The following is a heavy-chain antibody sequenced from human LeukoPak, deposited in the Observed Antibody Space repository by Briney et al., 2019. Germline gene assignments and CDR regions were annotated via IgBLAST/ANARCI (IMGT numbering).Heavy chain of an antibody. J-gene: IGHJ6*04. D-gene: IGHD6-19*01. CDR1: GGTFSSYA. CDR2: IIPIFGTA. CDR3: AIAVAGTYYYYYGMDV. Sequence: ASVKVSCKASGGTFSSYAISWVRQAPGQGLEWMGGIIPIFGTANYAQKFQGRVTITADESTSTAYMELSSLRSEDTAVYYCAIAVAGTYYYYYGMDVWGKGTTVTVSS. V-gene: IGHV1-69*13.